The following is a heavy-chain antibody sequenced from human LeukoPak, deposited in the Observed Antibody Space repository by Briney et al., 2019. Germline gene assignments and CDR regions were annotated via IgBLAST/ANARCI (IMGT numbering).Heavy chain of an antibody. CDR2: IYTSGST. CDR3: ARDHNYDFWSGYYYNWFDP. V-gene: IGHV4-61*02. D-gene: IGHD3-3*01. CDR1: GGSISSGSYY. Sequence: SETLSLTCTVSGGSISSGSYYWSWIRQPAGKGLEWIGRIYTSGSTNYNPSLKSRVTISVDTSKNQFSLKLSSVTAAGTAVYYCARDHNYDFWSGYYYNWFDPWGQGTLVTVSS. J-gene: IGHJ5*02.